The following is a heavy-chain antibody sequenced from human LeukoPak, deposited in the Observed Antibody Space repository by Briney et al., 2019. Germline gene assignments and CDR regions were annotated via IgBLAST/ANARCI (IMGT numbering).Heavy chain of an antibody. D-gene: IGHD2-15*01. CDR3: ARIVVVAATPYYFDY. Sequence: ASVKVSCKASGYTFTGYYMHWVRQAPGQGLEWMGWINPNSGGTNYAQKFQGRVTMTRDTSISTAYTELSRLRSDDTAVYYCARIVVVAATPYYFDYWGQGTLVTVSS. CDR1: GYTFTGYY. J-gene: IGHJ4*02. V-gene: IGHV1-2*02. CDR2: INPNSGGT.